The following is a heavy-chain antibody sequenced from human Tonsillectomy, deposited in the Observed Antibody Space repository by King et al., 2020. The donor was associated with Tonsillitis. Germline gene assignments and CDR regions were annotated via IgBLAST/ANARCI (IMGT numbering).Heavy chain of an antibody. J-gene: IGHJ3*02. Sequence: QLVQSGAEVKKPGASVKVSCKASGYTFTSYGINWVRQAPGQGLEWMGWISAYNGNTNYAKKLQGRVTMTTATSTGTAYIELRSLRSDDTAVYYCARDLIVAVPAAKFASDAFDIWGQGTMVIVSS. V-gene: IGHV1-18*04. CDR1: GYTFTSYG. CDR3: ARDLIVAVPAAKFASDAFDI. D-gene: IGHD2-2*01. CDR2: ISAYNGNT.